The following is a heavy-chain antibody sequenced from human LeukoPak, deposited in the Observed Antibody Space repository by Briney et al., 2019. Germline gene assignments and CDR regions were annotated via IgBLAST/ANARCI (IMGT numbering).Heavy chain of an antibody. CDR1: GGSISGYY. V-gene: IGHV4-4*07. Sequence: SETLSLTCTVPGGSISGYYWNWIRQPAGKGLEWIGRIYTNVITNYNPSLKSRVTMSVDTSKNQFSLMLSSVTAADTAVYYCARGRSLYFDYWGQGTLVTVSS. J-gene: IGHJ4*02. CDR2: IYTNVIT. CDR3: ARGRSLYFDY.